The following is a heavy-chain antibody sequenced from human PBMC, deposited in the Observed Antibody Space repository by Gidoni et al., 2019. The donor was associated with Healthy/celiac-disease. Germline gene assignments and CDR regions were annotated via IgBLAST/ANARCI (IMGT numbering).Heavy chain of an antibody. J-gene: IGHJ4*02. CDR1: GGSISSYS. CDR3: ARGGGPLDY. CDR2: IYNSGST. Sequence: QVQLQESGPGLVKPSETLSLTCTVSGGSISSYSWSWSRQHAGKGLEWSGRIYNSGSTNYNPFLKSRVTMSVDTSKNQFSLKLSSVTAADTAVYYCARGGGPLDYWGQGTLVTVSS. D-gene: IGHD3-10*01. V-gene: IGHV4-4*07.